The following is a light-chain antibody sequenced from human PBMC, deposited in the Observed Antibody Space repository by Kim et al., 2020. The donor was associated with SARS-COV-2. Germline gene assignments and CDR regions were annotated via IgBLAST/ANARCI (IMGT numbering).Light chain of an antibody. CDR1: QVIPTY. CDR2: TMS. Sequence: ASGGERGTITCRASQVIPTYLAWFQQKPGKAPKSLIYTMSNLHGGVPSKFSGGGSGTDFTLTISSLQPEDVATYYCQQYQVFPLTFGGGTKVDIK. J-gene: IGKJ4*01. CDR3: QQYQVFPLT. V-gene: IGKV1-16*02.